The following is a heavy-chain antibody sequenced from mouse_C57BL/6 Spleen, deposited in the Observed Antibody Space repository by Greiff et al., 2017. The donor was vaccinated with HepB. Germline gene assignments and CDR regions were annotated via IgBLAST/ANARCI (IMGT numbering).Heavy chain of an antibody. J-gene: IGHJ2*01. V-gene: IGHV1-66*01. Sequence: QVQLQQSGPELVKPGASVKISCKASGYSFTSYYIHWVKQRPGQGLEWIGWIYPGSGNTKYNEKFKGKATLTADTSSSTAYMQLSSLTSEDSAVYYCARDYGSSFFDYWGKGTTLTVSS. CDR2: IYPGSGNT. CDR1: GYSFTSYY. D-gene: IGHD1-1*01. CDR3: ARDYGSSFFDY.